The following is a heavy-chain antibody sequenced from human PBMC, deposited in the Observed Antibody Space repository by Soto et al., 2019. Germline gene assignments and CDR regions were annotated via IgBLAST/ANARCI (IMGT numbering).Heavy chain of an antibody. CDR1: GYTFTVYY. D-gene: IGHD2-2*01. CDR2: INPNSGGT. J-gene: IGHJ5*02. CDR3: ARDQIIVVVPAAINGGFDP. V-gene: IGHV1-2*02. Sequence: ASVKVSCKASGYTFTVYYMHGVRQSPLQGLEWMGWINPNSGGTNYAQKFQGRVTMTRDTSISTAYMELSRLRSDDTAVYYCARDQIIVVVPAAINGGFDPWGQGTLVTVSS.